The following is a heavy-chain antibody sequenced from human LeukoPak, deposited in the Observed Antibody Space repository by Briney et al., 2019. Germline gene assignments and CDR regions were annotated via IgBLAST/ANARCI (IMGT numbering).Heavy chain of an antibody. J-gene: IGHJ4*02. Sequence: GGSLRLSCVASGFPFTNNYVSWVRQAPGRGLEWVSVINVGGSVSYAESVKGRFTISRDNSNRTLYLQMNSLRVEDTALYYCARVRMQVASRWSDGWGQGTLVTVSS. V-gene: IGHV3-53*01. D-gene: IGHD2-15*01. CDR1: GFPFTNNY. CDR2: INVGGSV. CDR3: ARVRMQVASRWSDG.